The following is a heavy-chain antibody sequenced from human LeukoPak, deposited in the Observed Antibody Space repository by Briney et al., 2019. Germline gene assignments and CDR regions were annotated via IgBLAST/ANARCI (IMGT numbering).Heavy chain of an antibody. V-gene: IGHV3-43*02. Sequence: GGSLRLSCAASGFTFNDHVMHWVRQAPGKGLEGVSFISGYGDRSYYADSVKGRFTLSRDDSRNSIYLQMNSLRAEDTALYYCAKDILRIAEPGTRGFDYWGQGTLVTVSS. CDR2: ISGYGDRS. J-gene: IGHJ4*02. CDR1: GFTFNDHV. D-gene: IGHD6-13*01. CDR3: AKDILRIAEPGTRGFDY.